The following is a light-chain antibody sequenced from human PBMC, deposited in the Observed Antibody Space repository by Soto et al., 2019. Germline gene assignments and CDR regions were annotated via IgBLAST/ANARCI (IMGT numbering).Light chain of an antibody. CDR3: QKYDRTPRT. Sequence: DFQMTQSPSSLSASVGDRVTITCRASQDISDHLAWYQHKPGKVPNLLIYEASTLQSGVPSRFSGGGSGTDFTLTISSLQPEDVATYDCQKYDRTPRTFGQGTKVELK. CDR1: QDISDH. CDR2: EAS. J-gene: IGKJ1*01. V-gene: IGKV1-27*01.